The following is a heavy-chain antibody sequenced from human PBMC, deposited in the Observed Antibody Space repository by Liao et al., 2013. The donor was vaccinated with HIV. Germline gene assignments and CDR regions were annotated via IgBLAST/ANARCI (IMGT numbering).Heavy chain of an antibody. CDR3: VRDRSWDFDY. CDR1: GGSISSGSYF. D-gene: IGHD3-16*01. V-gene: IGHV4-61*02. CDR2: LYSSGHT. Sequence: QVQLQESGPGLVKPSETLSLTCTVSGGSISSGSYFWSWIRQPAGKGLEWIGRLYSSGHTNFNPSLKSRVTMSMDTSKNQFSLKLSSVTAADTAVYYCVRDRSWDFDYWGQGTLVTVSS. J-gene: IGHJ4*02.